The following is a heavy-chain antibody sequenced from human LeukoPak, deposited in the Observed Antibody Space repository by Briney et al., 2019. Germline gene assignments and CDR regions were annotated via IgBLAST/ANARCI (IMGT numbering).Heavy chain of an antibody. D-gene: IGHD6-19*01. Sequence: GGSLRLSCAASGFTFSSYAMSWVRQAPGKGLEWVSAISGSGGSTYYADSVKGRFTIFRDNSKNTLYLQMNSLRAEDTAVYYCATVHSSGWPYYFDYWGQGTLVTVSS. CDR2: ISGSGGST. J-gene: IGHJ4*02. CDR1: GFTFSSYA. V-gene: IGHV3-23*01. CDR3: ATVHSSGWPYYFDY.